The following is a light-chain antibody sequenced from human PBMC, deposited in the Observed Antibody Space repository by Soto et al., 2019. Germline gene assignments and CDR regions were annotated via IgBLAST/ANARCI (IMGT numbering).Light chain of an antibody. CDR2: GSS. J-gene: IGLJ2*01. Sequence: QSVVTQPPSVSGAPGQRVTISCTGSSSNIGAGYDVHWYQHLPGTAPKLLIYGSSNRPSGVPDRFSGSKSDPSASLAITGLQAEDEADYYCQSYDSSLSGVVFGGGTKLTVL. CDR3: QSYDSSLSGVV. V-gene: IGLV1-40*01. CDR1: SSNIGAGYD.